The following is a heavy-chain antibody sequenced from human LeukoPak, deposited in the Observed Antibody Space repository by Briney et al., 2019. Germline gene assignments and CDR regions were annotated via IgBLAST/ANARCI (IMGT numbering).Heavy chain of an antibody. D-gene: IGHD3-10*01. CDR1: GYTFTGYY. CDR3: ARDEGGFGYYYYYMDV. V-gene: IGHV1-2*02. Sequence: ASVKVSCKASGYTFTGYYMHGVRQAPGQGLEWRGWINPNSGGTNYAQKFQGRVTMTRDTSISTAYMELSRLSSEDTAVYYCARDEGGFGYYYYYMDVWGKGTTVTVSS. J-gene: IGHJ6*03. CDR2: INPNSGGT.